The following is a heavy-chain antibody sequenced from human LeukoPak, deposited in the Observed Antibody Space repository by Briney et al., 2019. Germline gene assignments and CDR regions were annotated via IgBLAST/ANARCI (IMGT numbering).Heavy chain of an antibody. D-gene: IGHD1/OR15-1a*01. CDR1: GLTFSSHW. Sequence: GGSLRLSCAASGLTFSSHWMHWVRQAPGKGLVWVSRITNDGSSTTYADSVKGRFTISRDNAKNMLYLQVNSLRAEDTAVYYCAKGTKPVMTIPDYWGQGILVTVSS. V-gene: IGHV3-74*01. J-gene: IGHJ4*02. CDR3: AKGTKPVMTIPDY. CDR2: ITNDGSST.